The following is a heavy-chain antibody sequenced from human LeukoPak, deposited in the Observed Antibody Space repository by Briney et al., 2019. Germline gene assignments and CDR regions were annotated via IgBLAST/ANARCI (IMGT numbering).Heavy chain of an antibody. V-gene: IGHV3-74*01. J-gene: IGHJ4*02. D-gene: IGHD3-10*01. CDR2: INSGGDDT. CDR3: ASSPGFGELGN. CDR1: GFTFSTYW. Sequence: GGSLRLSCAASGFTFSTYWMHWVRQAPGKGLVWVSLINSGGDDTRYADSVKGRFTISRDNAKNTLYLQMNSLRAEDSAVYYCASSPGFGELGNWGQGTLVTVSS.